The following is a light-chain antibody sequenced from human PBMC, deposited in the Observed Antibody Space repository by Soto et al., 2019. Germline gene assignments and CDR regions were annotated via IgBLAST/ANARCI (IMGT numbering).Light chain of an antibody. CDR2: DVS. Sequence: QPVLTQPASVSGAPGQSITISCTGTSRDVGGYNYVSWYQQHPGKAPKLMIYDVSNRPSGVSNRFSGSKSGNTASLTIPGLQAEDEADYYCSSYTSSSTLLYVFGTGTKVTVL. CDR3: SSYTSSSTLLYV. V-gene: IGLV2-14*01. CDR1: SRDVGGYNY. J-gene: IGLJ1*01.